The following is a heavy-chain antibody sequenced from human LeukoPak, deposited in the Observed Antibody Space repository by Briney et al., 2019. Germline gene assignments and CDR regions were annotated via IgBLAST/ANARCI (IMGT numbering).Heavy chain of an antibody. Sequence: SETLSLTCTVSGGSISSYYWSWIRQPAGKGLEWIGRIYTSGSTNYNPSLKSRVTMSVDTSKNQFSLKLSSVTAADTAVYYCARSRVGATTGNWFDPWGQGTLVTVSS. D-gene: IGHD1-26*01. J-gene: IGHJ5*02. CDR1: GGSISSYY. CDR3: ARSRVGATTGNWFDP. V-gene: IGHV4-4*07. CDR2: IYTSGST.